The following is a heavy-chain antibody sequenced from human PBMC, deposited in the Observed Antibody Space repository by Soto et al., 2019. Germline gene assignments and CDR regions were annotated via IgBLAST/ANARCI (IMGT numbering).Heavy chain of an antibody. D-gene: IGHD2-8*01. CDR1: GDSIGNFY. J-gene: IGHJ2*01. Sequence: SETLALTCAISGDSIGNFYWSWIRQPAGKGLESLGRLSASGRTNYSPSLQSRVTMSLDRSKNRFSLRLTSVSSADTAVYFCARGMGRYFDIWGRGTLVTVSS. CDR3: ARGMGRYFDI. V-gene: IGHV4-4*07. CDR2: LSASGRT.